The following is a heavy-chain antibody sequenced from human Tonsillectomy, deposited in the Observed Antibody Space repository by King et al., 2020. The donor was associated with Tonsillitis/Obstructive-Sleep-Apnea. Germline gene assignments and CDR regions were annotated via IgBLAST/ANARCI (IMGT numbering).Heavy chain of an antibody. Sequence: VQLVESGGGLVQPGGSLRLSCVASGFTFSSYAMSWVRQAPGKGLDWVSGISDSGGSTFYADSVKGRFTISRDNSDNTLYLQMNSLRAEDTAVFYCARVRITMIGGGSYYMDVWGKGTTVTVSS. CDR1: GFTFSSYA. CDR3: ARVRITMIGGGSYYMDV. CDR2: ISDSGGST. J-gene: IGHJ6*03. D-gene: IGHD3-10*01. V-gene: IGHV3-23*04.